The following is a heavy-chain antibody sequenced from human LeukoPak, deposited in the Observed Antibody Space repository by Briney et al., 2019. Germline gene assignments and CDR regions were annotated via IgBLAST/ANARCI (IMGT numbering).Heavy chain of an antibody. J-gene: IGHJ4*02. CDR3: ARDNYDFWSGYYVGFDY. CDR2: IYYSGST. V-gene: IGHV4-59*01. D-gene: IGHD3-3*01. CDR1: GGSISSYY. Sequence: SETLSLTCTVSGGSISSYYWSWIRQPPGKGLEWIGYIYYSGSTNYNPSLKSRVTISVDTSKNQFSLKLSSVTAADTAVYYCARDNYDFWSGYYVGFDYWGQGTLVTVSS.